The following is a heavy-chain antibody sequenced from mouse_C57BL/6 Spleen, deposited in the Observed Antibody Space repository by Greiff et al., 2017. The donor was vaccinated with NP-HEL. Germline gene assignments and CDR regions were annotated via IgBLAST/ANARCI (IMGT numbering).Heavy chain of an antibody. Sequence: VQLQESGAELVKPGASVKLSCKASGYTFTSYWMQWVKQRPGQGLEWIGEIDPSDSYTNYNQKFKGKATLTVDTSSSTAYMQLSSLTSEDSAVYYCARYGFDYWGQGTTLTVSS. J-gene: IGHJ2*01. CDR2: IDPSDSYT. V-gene: IGHV1-50*01. CDR1: GYTFTSYW. D-gene: IGHD1-1*01. CDR3: ARYGFDY.